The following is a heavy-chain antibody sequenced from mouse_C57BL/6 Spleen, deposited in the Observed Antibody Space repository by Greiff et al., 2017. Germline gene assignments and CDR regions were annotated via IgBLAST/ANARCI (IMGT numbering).Heavy chain of an antibody. D-gene: IGHD2-1*01. J-gene: IGHJ4*01. CDR1: GFNIKDYY. V-gene: IGHV14-1*01. CDR3: TLYGNSYTGGAMDY. Sequence: EVQLQQSGAELVRPGASVKLSCTASGFNIKDYYMHWVKQRPEQGLEWIGRIDPEDGDTESAPKFQGKATMTADTSSNTAYLQLSSLTSEDTAVYYCTLYGNSYTGGAMDYWGQGTSVTVSS. CDR2: IDPEDGDT.